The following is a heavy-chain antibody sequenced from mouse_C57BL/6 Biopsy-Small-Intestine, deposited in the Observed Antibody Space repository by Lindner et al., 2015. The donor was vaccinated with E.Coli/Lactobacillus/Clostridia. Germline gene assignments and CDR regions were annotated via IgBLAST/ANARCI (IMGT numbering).Heavy chain of an antibody. Sequence: VQLQESGAELVKPGASVKLSCKASGYTFTEYTIHWVKQRSGQGLEWIGWFYPGSGSIKYNEKFKDKATLAADKSSSTVYMELSRLTSEDSAVYFCARHEDENYYGSSPYYAMDYWGQGTSVTVSS. J-gene: IGHJ4*01. CDR2: FYPGSGSI. CDR3: ARHEDENYYGSSPYYAMDY. D-gene: IGHD1-1*01. CDR1: GYTFTEYT. V-gene: IGHV1-62-2*01.